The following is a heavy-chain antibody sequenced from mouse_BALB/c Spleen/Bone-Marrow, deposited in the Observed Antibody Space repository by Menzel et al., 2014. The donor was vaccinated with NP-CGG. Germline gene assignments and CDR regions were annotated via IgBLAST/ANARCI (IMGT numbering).Heavy chain of an antibody. Sequence: VQLQQSGAELAKPGASVKLSCTASGFNIKDTYMHWVKQRPEQGLEWIGRIDPANGNTKYDPKFQGKATITADTSSNTAYLQLSSLTSEDTAVYYCARPRDYGSSYYAMDYWGQGTSVTVSS. V-gene: IGHV14-3*02. D-gene: IGHD1-1*01. CDR1: GFNIKDTY. CDR2: IDPANGNT. J-gene: IGHJ4*01. CDR3: ARPRDYGSSYYAMDY.